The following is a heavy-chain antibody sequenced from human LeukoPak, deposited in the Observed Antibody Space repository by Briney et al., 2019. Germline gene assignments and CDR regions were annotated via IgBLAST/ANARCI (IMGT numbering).Heavy chain of an antibody. CDR1: GFTFSSYS. CDR3: ARGDDDYVRYFDY. CDR2: ISSGSSTR. J-gene: IGHJ4*02. D-gene: IGHD4-17*01. V-gene: IGHV3-48*02. Sequence: PGGSLRLSCAASGFTFSSYSMIWVRQAPGKGLEWVSCISSGSSTRCYGDSVKGRFTISRDNAKNSLYLQMNSLRDEDTAVYYCARGDDDYVRYFDYWGQGTLVAVSS.